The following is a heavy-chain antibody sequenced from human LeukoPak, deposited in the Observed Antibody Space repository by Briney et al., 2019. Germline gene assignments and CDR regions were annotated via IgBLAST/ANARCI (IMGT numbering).Heavy chain of an antibody. J-gene: IGHJ3*02. CDR2: IDYSGST. CDR3: ARELGRYDAFDI. D-gene: IGHD7-27*01. Sequence: SETLSLTCTVSGGSISSRNYYWGWIRQPPGKGLEWIGTIDYSGSTYYNPSLKSRVTISVDTSKSQFSLKLSSVTAADTAVYYCARELGRYDAFDIWGQGTMVTVSS. CDR1: GGSISSRNYY. V-gene: IGHV4-39*07.